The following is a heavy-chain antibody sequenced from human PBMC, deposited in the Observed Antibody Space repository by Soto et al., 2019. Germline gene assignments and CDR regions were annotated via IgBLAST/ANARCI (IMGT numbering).Heavy chain of an antibody. CDR2: ISYDGSNK. D-gene: IGHD3-3*01. V-gene: IGHV3-30-3*01. CDR1: GFTFSSYA. Sequence: QVQLVESGGGVVQPGRSLRLSCAASGFTFSSYAMHWVRQAPGKGLEWVAVISYDGSNKYYADSVKGRFTISRDNSKNTLYLQMNSLRAEDTAVYYCARVRPYYDFWSGLDYWGQGTLVTVSS. J-gene: IGHJ4*02. CDR3: ARVRPYYDFWSGLDY.